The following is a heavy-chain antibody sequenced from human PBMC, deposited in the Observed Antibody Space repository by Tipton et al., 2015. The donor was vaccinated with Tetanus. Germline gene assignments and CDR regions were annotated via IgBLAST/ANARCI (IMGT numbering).Heavy chain of an antibody. CDR1: GYSFTSYW. J-gene: IGHJ6*02. CDR3: ARLGSFGSFYSGMGV. CDR2: IYPGDSDT. Sequence: QSGAEVKKPGESLKISCKGSGYSFTSYWIGWVRQMPGKGLEWMGIIYPGDSDTRYSPSFQGQVTISAGKSISTAYLQWSSLKASDTAMYYCARLGSFGSFYSGMGVWGQGTTVTVSS. V-gene: IGHV5-51*03. D-gene: IGHD3-10*01.